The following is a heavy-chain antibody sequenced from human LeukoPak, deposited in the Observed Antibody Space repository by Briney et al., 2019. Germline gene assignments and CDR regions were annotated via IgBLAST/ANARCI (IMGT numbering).Heavy chain of an antibody. CDR2: IIPILGTA. D-gene: IGHD3-10*01. V-gene: IGHV1-69*06. J-gene: IGHJ4*02. CDR1: GGTFSSYA. CDR3: ARDYKIWFGEMGAFDY. Sequence: GASVKVSCKASGGTFSSYAISWVRQAPGQGLEWMGGIIPILGTANYAQKFQGRVTITADKSTSTAYMELSSLRSEDTAVYYCARDYKIWFGEMGAFDYWGQGTLVTVSS.